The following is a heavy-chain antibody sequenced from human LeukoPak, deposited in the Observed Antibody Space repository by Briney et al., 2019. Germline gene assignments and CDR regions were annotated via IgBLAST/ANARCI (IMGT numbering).Heavy chain of an antibody. CDR1: GESFSGYY. CDR2: ISHSGST. D-gene: IGHD1-26*01. CDR3: ARGQTIVGATGDF. Sequence: SETLSLTCAVYGESFSGYYWSWIRQPPGKGLEWIGEISHSGSTNYNPSLKSRVTISVDTSKNQFSLKLSSVTAADTAVYYCARGQTIVGATGDFWGQGTLVTVSS. V-gene: IGHV4-34*01. J-gene: IGHJ4*02.